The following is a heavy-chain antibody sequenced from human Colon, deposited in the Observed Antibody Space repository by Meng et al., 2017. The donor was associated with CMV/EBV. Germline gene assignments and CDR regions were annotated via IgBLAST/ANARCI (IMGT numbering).Heavy chain of an antibody. CDR3: AKVGILDLRFFED. J-gene: IGHJ4*02. CDR2: IRNDASNK. V-gene: IGHV3-30*02. CDR1: GFKFRDYA. Sequence: GESLKISCVASGFKFRDYAMHWVRQTPGKGLEWLAFIRNDASNKYYADSVRGRFTISRDNSRDTVYLQTNSLTTEDTAVYYCAKVGILDLRFFEDWGQGTPVTVSS. D-gene: IGHD1-1*01.